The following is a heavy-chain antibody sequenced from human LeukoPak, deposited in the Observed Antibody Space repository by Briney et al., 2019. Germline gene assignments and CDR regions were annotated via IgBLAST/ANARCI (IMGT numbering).Heavy chain of an antibody. CDR2: ISYDGSNK. CDR3: AKDLSPLRVVTPYYYYGMDV. D-gene: IGHD4-23*01. J-gene: IGHJ6*02. Sequence: GGSLRLSCAASGFTFSSYGMHWVRQAPGKELEWVAVISYDGSNKYYADSVKGRFTISRDNSKNTLYLQMNSLRAEDTAVYYCAKDLSPLRVVTPYYYYGMDVWGQGTTVTVPS. V-gene: IGHV3-30*18. CDR1: GFTFSSYG.